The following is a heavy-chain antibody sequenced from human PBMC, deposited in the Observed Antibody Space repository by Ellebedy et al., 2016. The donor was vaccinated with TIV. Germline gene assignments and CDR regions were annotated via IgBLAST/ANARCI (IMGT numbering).Heavy chain of an antibody. J-gene: IGHJ3*02. V-gene: IGHV3-7*01. CDR1: GFTFSGYW. CDR2: IQQDGSEK. D-gene: IGHD4-17*01. Sequence: GESLKISCAASGFTFSGYWMSWVRQAPGKGLEWVANIQQDGSEKYYVDSVKGRFTISRDNAKNSLYLQMNSLRAEDTAVYYCARQTVATSVNDAFDIWGLGTVVTVSS. CDR3: ARQTVATSVNDAFDI.